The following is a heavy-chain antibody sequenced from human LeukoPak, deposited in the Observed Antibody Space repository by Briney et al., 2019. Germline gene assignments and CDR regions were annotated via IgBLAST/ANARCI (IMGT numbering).Heavy chain of an antibody. J-gene: IGHJ4*02. CDR2: INQDGTEK. CDR1: GFSFNTHW. Sequence: SGGSLRLSCVASGFSFNTHWMSWVRQAPGEGLEWVANINQDGTEKYYVDSVKGRFTISRDYGKNSLYLQMNSLRAEDTAVYYCASQSFGELAYWGQGTLVTVSS. V-gene: IGHV3-7*01. CDR3: ASQSFGELAY. D-gene: IGHD3-10*01.